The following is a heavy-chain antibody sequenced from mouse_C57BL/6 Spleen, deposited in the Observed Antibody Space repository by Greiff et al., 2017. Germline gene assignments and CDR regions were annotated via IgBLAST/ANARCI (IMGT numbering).Heavy chain of an antibody. CDR2: IDPETGGT. CDR3: TRPNYGRSD. D-gene: IGHD1-1*01. V-gene: IGHV1-15*01. CDR1: GYTFTDYE. J-gene: IGHJ2*01. Sequence: QVQLQQSGAELVRPGASVTLSCKASGYTFTDYEMHWVKQTPVHGLEWIGAIDPETGGTAYNQKFKGKAILTADKSSSTAYMELRSLTSEDSAVYYWTRPNYGRSDWGQGTTLTVSS.